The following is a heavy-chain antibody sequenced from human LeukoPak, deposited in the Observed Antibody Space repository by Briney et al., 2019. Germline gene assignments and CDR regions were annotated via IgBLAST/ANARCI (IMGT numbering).Heavy chain of an antibody. J-gene: IGHJ3*02. V-gene: IGHV3-21*01. CDR2: ISSSSSYI. Sequence: PGGSLRLSCAASGFTFSSYSMNWVRQAPGKGLEWVSSISSSSSYIYYADSVKGRFTISRDNAKNSLYLQMNSLRAEDTAVYYCAREGTGSGDSFNIWGQGTMVTVSS. D-gene: IGHD1-26*01. CDR3: AREGTGSGDSFNI. CDR1: GFTFSSYS.